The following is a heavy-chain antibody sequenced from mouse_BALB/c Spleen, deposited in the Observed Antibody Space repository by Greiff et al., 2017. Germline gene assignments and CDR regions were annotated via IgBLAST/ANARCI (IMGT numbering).Heavy chain of an antibody. J-gene: IGHJ4*01. CDR1: GFTFSSFG. Sequence: EVKLVESGGGLVQPGGSRKLSCAASGFTFSSFGMHWVRQAPEKGLEWVAYISSGSSTIYYADTVKGRFTISRDNPKNTLFLQMTSLRSEDTAMYYCERELNAMDYWGQGTSVTVSS. V-gene: IGHV5-17*02. CDR3: ERELNAMDY. CDR2: ISSGSSTI.